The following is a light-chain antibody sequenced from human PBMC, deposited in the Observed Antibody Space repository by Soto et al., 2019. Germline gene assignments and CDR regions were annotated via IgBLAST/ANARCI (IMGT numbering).Light chain of an antibody. J-gene: IGKJ1*01. CDR3: QQYNNWPPWT. V-gene: IGKV3-15*01. CDR2: GAS. Sequence: EVVMTQSPETLSVSPGERATLSCRASQSVTRNLAWYHFKPGQAPRLLISGASTRATGVPARFSGSGSGTEFTLTISSLQSEDFGVYYCQQYNNWPPWTFGQGTKVDIK. CDR1: QSVTRN.